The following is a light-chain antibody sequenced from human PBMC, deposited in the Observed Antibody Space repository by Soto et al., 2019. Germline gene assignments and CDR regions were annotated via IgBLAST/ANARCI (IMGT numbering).Light chain of an antibody. V-gene: IGKV2D-29*02. CDR1: QSLLHITGETF. CDR3: MQSTQLPPT. Sequence: DVVMTQTPLSLSVAPGQPASISCKSSQSLLHITGETFLFWYLQKPGQSPQLLIYEVSTRVSGAPDRFSGSGSGTDFTLEISLVETDDVGIYYCMQSTQLPPTFGQGTRLGIE. J-gene: IGKJ5*01. CDR2: EVS.